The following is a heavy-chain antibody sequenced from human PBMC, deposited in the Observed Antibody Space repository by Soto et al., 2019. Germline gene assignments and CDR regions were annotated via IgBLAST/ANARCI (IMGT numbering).Heavy chain of an antibody. V-gene: IGHV1-18*01. CDR3: ARVGGAVVAADY. J-gene: IGHJ4*02. D-gene: IGHD2-15*01. CDR1: GYTFINYG. CDR2: INPDNGNT. Sequence: QVQLVQSGPEVKKPGASVKVSCKTSGYTFINYGISWVRQAPGQGLEWMGWINPDNGNTNFAQRLQGRVTMTADRSTRTAYMELSSLRFDDTAMYYCARVGGAVVAADYWGQGTLVTVSS.